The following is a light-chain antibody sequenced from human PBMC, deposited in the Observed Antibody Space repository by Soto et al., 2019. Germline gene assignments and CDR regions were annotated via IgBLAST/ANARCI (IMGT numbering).Light chain of an antibody. Sequence: QSALTQPASVSESPGQSISISCGGGRNDIGTYNLVSWYQQHPGKAPKLIIYEVNNRPSGLSNRFSGSKSGNTASLTISGLQADDEGDYYCSSYTSDTSPYVFGTGTKVTVL. J-gene: IGLJ1*01. CDR2: EVN. CDR1: RNDIGTYNL. CDR3: SSYTSDTSPYV. V-gene: IGLV2-14*02.